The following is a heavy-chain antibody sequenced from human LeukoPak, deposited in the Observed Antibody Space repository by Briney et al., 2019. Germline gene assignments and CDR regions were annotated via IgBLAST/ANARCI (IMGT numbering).Heavy chain of an antibody. CDR2: IYYNGIT. V-gene: IGHV4-30-4*01. D-gene: IGHD3-16*01. Sequence: SQTLSLTCSVSGGSISRSDHYWSWIRQPPGKGLEWIGNIYYNGITYYNPSLKSRVTMSVDTSQNQFSLKLSPVTATDTAVYYCARGSGLGGLDYWGQGTLVTVSS. CDR1: GGSISRSDHY. J-gene: IGHJ4*02. CDR3: ARGSGLGGLDY.